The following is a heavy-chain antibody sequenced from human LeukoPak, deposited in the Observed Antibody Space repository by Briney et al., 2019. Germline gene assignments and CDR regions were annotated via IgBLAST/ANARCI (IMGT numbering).Heavy chain of an antibody. Sequence: GGSLKISFKGSGCSFTSYWIGWVRQMPGKGLEWMGIIYPGDSDTRYSPSFQGQVTISADKSISTAYLQWSSLKASDTAMYYCARLLGMATITVDYWGQGPLVTVSS. CDR2: IYPGDSDT. CDR1: GCSFTSYW. D-gene: IGHD5-24*01. CDR3: ARLLGMATITVDY. J-gene: IGHJ4*02. V-gene: IGHV5-51*01.